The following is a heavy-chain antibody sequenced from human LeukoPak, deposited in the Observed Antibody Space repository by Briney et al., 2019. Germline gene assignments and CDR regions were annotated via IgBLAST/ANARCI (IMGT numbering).Heavy chain of an antibody. Sequence: GGSLRLSCAASGFTFSSYSMNWVRQAPGKGLEWVSSISSSSSYIYYADSVKGRFTISRDNAKNSLYLQMNSLRAEDTAVYYCARDKVVAARNFDYWGQGTLVTVSS. CDR2: ISSSSSYI. CDR3: ARDKVVAARNFDY. J-gene: IGHJ4*02. V-gene: IGHV3-21*01. CDR1: GFTFSSYS. D-gene: IGHD2-15*01.